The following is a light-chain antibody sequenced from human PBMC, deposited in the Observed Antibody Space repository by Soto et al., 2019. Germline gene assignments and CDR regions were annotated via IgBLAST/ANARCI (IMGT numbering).Light chain of an antibody. CDR3: QQFIDGWT. V-gene: IGKV1-5*01. CDR2: DAS. J-gene: IGKJ1*01. Sequence: IQMTQSPSTLSASIGDRVTITCRASQSINNRLAWYQQMPGKAPNLLIYDASPLESGVPSRFRGSGSETEFTLTISGLQPDDFATYYCQQFIDGWTFGQGTKVEIK. CDR1: QSINNR.